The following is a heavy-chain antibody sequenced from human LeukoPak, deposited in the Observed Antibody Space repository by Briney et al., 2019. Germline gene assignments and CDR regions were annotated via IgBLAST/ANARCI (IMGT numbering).Heavy chain of an antibody. J-gene: IGHJ5*02. D-gene: IGHD6-19*01. CDR3: ARGTEYSSGGSAGFDP. Sequence: SETLSLTCAVYGGSFCGYYWSWIRQPPGKGLEWIGEINHSGSTNYNPSLKSRVTMSVDTSKNQFSLKLSSVTAADTAVYYCARGTEYSSGGSAGFDPWGQGTLVTVSS. V-gene: IGHV4-34*01. CDR1: GGSFCGYY. CDR2: INHSGST.